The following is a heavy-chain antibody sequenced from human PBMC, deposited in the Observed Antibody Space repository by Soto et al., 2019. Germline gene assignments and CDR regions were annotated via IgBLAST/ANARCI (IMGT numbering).Heavy chain of an antibody. CDR1: GFTFSSCT. CDR2: ISPSTSHI. Sequence: EVHLVESGGGLVKPGGSLRLSCAVSGFTFSSCTMNWVRQAPGKGLEWVSSISPSTSHIYYADSVKGRFTISRDTAKNSLFLQMNSLRAEGTAVYYCSGCSGGACHQNYGMDVWGQGTTVTVSS. CDR3: SGCSGGACHQNYGMDV. V-gene: IGHV3-21*01. D-gene: IGHD2-15*01. J-gene: IGHJ6*02.